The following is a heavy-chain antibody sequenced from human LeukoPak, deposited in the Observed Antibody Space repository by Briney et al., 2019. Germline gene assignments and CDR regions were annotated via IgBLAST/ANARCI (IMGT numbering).Heavy chain of an antibody. J-gene: IGHJ6*03. CDR3: AKAAAMVTYYYMDV. V-gene: IGHV3-43D*03. CDR1: GFTCDDYT. CDR2: ISWDGGST. D-gene: IGHD5-18*01. Sequence: PGGSLRLSCAASGFTCDDYTMHWVRQAPEKGLEWVSLISWDGGSTYYADSVKGRFTISRDNSKNSLYLQMNSLRAEDTALYYCAKAAAMVTYYYMDVWGKGTTVTVSS.